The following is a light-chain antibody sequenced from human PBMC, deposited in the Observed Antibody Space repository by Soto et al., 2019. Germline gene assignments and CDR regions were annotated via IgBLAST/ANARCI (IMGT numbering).Light chain of an antibody. CDR2: GAS. CDR3: QQHNQWPIT. CDR1: QSVSSSY. J-gene: IGKJ5*01. V-gene: IGKV3D-15*01. Sequence: EIVLTQTPGTLSLSPGERATLSCRASQSVSSSYLAWYQQKPGQAPRLLIYGASTRATGIPARFSGSGSGTEFTLTINSLQSEDFAVYYCQQHNQWPITFGQGTRLEIK.